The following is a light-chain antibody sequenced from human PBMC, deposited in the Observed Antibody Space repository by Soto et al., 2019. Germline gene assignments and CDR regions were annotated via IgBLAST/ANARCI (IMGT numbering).Light chain of an antibody. CDR2: AAS. CDR3: QQLNSYPFT. V-gene: IGKV1-9*01. CDR1: QSISNY. Sequence: DIQMTQSPSSLSASVGDRVTITCRASQSISNYLNWYQQKPGKAPKLLIYAASTLQSGVPSRFSGSGSGTEFTLTISSLQPEDFATYYCQQLNSYPFTFGGGTKVEIK. J-gene: IGKJ4*01.